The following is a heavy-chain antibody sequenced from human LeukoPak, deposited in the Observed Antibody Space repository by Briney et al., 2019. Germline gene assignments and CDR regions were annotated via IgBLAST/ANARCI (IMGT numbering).Heavy chain of an antibody. J-gene: IGHJ6*02. CDR3: ARTGKNCETGYGMDV. D-gene: IGHD1-1*01. V-gene: IGHV4-59*01. CDR1: GGSFSGYY. Sequence: SETLSLTCAVSGGSFSGYYWSWIRHPPGQGLEWIGFVYYSSSTNYNPSLKSRVSISVDTSKKPFSLKMSSVTAADTAAYYCARTGKNCETGYGMDVWGHGTTVTVSS. CDR2: VYYSSST.